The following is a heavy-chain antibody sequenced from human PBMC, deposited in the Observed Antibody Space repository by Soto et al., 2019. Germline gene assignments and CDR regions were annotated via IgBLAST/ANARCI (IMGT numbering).Heavy chain of an antibody. Sequence: GESLKISCAASGFTFSSYAMSWVRQAPGKGLEWVSAISGSGGSTYYADSVKGRFTISRDNSKNTLYLQMNSLIAEDTAVYSCSKDSRPDYGGNFDYWGQGTLVTVSS. D-gene: IGHD4-17*01. CDR3: SKDSRPDYGGNFDY. CDR1: GFTFSSYA. V-gene: IGHV3-23*01. CDR2: ISGSGGST. J-gene: IGHJ4*02.